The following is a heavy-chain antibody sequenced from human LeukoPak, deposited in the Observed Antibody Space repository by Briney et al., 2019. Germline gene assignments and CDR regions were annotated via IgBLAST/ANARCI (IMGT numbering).Heavy chain of an antibody. CDR2: IYTSGRS. Sequence: SETLSLTCTVSGGSISSSYWSWIRQPAGKGLEWIGRIYTSGRSNYSPSLNSRVTMSVDTSKNQISLNLSSVTAADTAVYYCAKGESTSSPTGFDYWGQGTLVTVSS. J-gene: IGHJ4*02. D-gene: IGHD6-6*01. CDR1: GGSISSSY. V-gene: IGHV4-4*07. CDR3: AKGESTSSPTGFDY.